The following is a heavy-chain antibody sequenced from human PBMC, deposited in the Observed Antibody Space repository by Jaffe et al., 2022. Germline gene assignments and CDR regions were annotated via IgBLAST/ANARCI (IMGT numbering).Heavy chain of an antibody. CDR1: GFTFGSYT. Sequence: EVQLVESGGGLVRPGGSLRLSCAASGFTFGSYTMNWVRQAPGKGLEWVSSITSIGTYMYYGESVRGRFTISRDNAKSSVFLLMNSLGADDTAVYYCVRDVKATFDRVSAGAFDFWGQGTMVTVSS. D-gene: IGHD2-15*01. CDR3: VRDVKATFDRVSAGAFDF. CDR2: ITSIGTYM. J-gene: IGHJ3*01. V-gene: IGHV3-21*02.